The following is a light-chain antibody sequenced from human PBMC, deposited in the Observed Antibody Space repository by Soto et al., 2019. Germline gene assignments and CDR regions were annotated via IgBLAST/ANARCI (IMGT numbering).Light chain of an antibody. CDR2: AAS. Sequence: DIQMTQSPSSLSASVGDRVTITCRASQGISNSLAWYQQKVGKVPKLLIYAASTLQSGVPSRFSGSVSGTDFTLTINSLQPEDVATYYCQNYYSAPRTFGQGTKVEIE. CDR1: QGISNS. V-gene: IGKV1-27*01. J-gene: IGKJ1*01. CDR3: QNYYSAPRT.